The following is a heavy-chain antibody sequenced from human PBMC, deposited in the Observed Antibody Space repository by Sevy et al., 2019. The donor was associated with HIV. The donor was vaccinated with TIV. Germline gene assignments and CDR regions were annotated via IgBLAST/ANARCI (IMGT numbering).Heavy chain of an antibody. CDR3: SRDKGGCTWFLLDP. V-gene: IGHV4-4*07. CDR1: GGSIRSYY. D-gene: IGHD3-9*01. CDR2: IYSGGNT. J-gene: IGHJ5*02. Sequence: AENLSLTCAVSGGSIRSYYWSWIRQPAGKGLERIGRIYSGGNTNYNPSLKSRVTMSVDTSKNQFSLELRSVTAADTAVYYCSRDKGGCTWFLLDPWGQGRLVPVSS.